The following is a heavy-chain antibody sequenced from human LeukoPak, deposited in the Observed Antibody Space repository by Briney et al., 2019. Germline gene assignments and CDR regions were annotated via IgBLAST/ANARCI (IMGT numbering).Heavy chain of an antibody. J-gene: IGHJ3*02. D-gene: IGHD5-18*01. CDR1: GFTFSSYW. CDR3: ASLHGYSYGPGRAFDI. Sequence: QAGGSLRLSCAASGFTFSSYWMHWVRQAPGKGLVWVSRINSDGSSTSYADSVKGRFTISRDNAKNTLYLQMNSLRAEDTAVYYCASLHGYSYGPGRAFDIWGQGTMVTVSS. V-gene: IGHV3-74*01. CDR2: INSDGSST.